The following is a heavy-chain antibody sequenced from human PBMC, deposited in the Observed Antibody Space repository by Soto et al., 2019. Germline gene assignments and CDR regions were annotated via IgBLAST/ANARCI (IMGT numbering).Heavy chain of an antibody. CDR2: IKPDGSDK. CDR1: GFTFSSYW. V-gene: IGHV3-7*01. CDR3: ASRDYYDSSGYYPDY. D-gene: IGHD3-22*01. Sequence: EVQLVESGGGLVQPGGSLRLSCAASGFTFSSYWMSWVRQAPGKGLEWVANIKPDGSDKKYVDSVKGRFTISRDNAKNSMYLQMTSLRAEDTALYYCASRDYYDSSGYYPDYWGQGTLVTVSS. J-gene: IGHJ4*02.